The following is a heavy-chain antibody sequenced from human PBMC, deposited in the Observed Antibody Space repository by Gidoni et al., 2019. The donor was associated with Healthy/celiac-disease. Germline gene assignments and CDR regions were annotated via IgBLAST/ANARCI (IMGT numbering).Heavy chain of an antibody. V-gene: IGHV4-31*03. Sequence: QVQLQESRPGLVKPSQTPSLTCTVPGGSISSGCYYWSWIRPHPGQGLEWSGYIYYSGSTYYNPSLKSRVTISVDTSKNQFSLQLSSVTAADTAVYYCARGRGIVVVPAAIVWFDPWGQGTLVTVSS. J-gene: IGHJ5*02. CDR1: GGSISSGCYY. D-gene: IGHD2-2*01. CDR3: ARGRGIVVVPAAIVWFDP. CDR2: IYYSGST.